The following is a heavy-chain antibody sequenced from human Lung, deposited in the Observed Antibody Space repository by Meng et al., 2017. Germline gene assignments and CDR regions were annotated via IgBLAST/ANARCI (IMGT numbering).Heavy chain of an antibody. J-gene: IGHJ4*02. V-gene: IGHV4-34*01. D-gene: IGHD3-9*01. Sequence: VRQQQGGAGLLNPPDPASLTVAVYGGSFSGCYWRCSLQHPGKGRVWFSENNYNGSTNYNTSFQSRVTISVDTSKNQFSLKLSSVTAAAKAVYYCARGYDILTGSPLDYWGQGTLVTVSS. CDR1: GGSFSGCY. CDR2: NNYNGST. CDR3: ARGYDILTGSPLDY.